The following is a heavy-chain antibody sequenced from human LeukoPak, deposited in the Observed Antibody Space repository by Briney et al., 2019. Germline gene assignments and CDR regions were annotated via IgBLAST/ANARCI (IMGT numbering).Heavy chain of an antibody. V-gene: IGHV3-30*18. CDR2: ISYDGSNK. J-gene: IGHJ6*02. D-gene: IGHD2-2*01. CDR1: GGSISSSSYY. CDR3: AKDLIVVVPAAPSYHYYYYYGMDV. Sequence: LSLTCTVSGGSISSSSYYWGWVRQAPGKGLEWVAVISYDGSNKYYADSVKGRFTISRDNSKNTLYLQMNSLRAEDTAVYYCAKDLIVVVPAAPSYHYYYYYGMDVWGQGTTVTVSS.